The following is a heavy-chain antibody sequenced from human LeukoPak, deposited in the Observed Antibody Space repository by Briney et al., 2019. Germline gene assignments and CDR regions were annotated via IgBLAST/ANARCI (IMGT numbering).Heavy chain of an antibody. J-gene: IGHJ5*02. D-gene: IGHD6-13*01. CDR3: ARDRIALLGSSSWYNWFDP. CDR1: GFTFSTYS. Sequence: GGSLRLSCAAAGFTFSTYSMDWVRQTPGKGLEWLSHISTSSDTIYYADSVKGRFAISRDNAKDSLYLQMNSLRDEDTAVYYCARDRIALLGSSSWYNWFDPWGQGTLVTVSS. V-gene: IGHV3-48*02. CDR2: ISTSSDTI.